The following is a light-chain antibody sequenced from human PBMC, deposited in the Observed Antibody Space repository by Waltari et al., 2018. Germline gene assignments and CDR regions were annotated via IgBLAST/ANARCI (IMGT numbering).Light chain of an antibody. CDR2: ATS. CDR1: QSMSSF. CDR3: LQSYSLSLFT. Sequence: DIQVTQSPSSLSASVGDRVNITCRASQSMSSFLNWYQQKPGKAPRLLISATSNLQSGVPSRFSGSGSGADCTLTINSLQPEDFATYYCLQSYSLSLFTFGPGTRVDIK. J-gene: IGKJ3*01. V-gene: IGKV1-39*01.